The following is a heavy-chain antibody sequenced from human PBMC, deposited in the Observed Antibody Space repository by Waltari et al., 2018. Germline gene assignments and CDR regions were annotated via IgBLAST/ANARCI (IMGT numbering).Heavy chain of an antibody. CDR1: GYTFTTFF. V-gene: IGHV1-2*02. CDR2: RNPSPGGT. Sequence: QVLLVQSGAEVKKSGASVKVSCKASGYTFTTFFLHWLRQAPGQGLEWMGSRNPSPGGTDYAQRFQGRLTLTRDTAINTAFLELNTVTSGDTGVYYCARESARWKGYSDYDWGYWGQGTLVTVSS. D-gene: IGHD5-12*01. CDR3: ARESARWKGYSDYDWGY. J-gene: IGHJ4*02.